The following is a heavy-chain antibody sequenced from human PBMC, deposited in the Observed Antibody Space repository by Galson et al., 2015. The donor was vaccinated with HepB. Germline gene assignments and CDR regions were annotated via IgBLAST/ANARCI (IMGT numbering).Heavy chain of an antibody. Sequence: SVKVSCKASGGTFSSYAISWVRQAPGQGLEWMGGIIPIFGIANYAQKFQGRVTITADESTSTAYMELSSLRSEDTAVYYCAEAGPLWFGELFGMDVWGQGTTVTVSS. CDR2: IIPIFGIA. CDR3: AEAGPLWFGELFGMDV. D-gene: IGHD3-10*01. V-gene: IGHV1-69*13. J-gene: IGHJ6*02. CDR1: GGTFSSYA.